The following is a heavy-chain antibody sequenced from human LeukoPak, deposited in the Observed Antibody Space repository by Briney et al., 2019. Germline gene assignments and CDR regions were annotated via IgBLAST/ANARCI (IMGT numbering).Heavy chain of an antibody. J-gene: IGHJ4*02. Sequence: PGGSLRLSCAASGFSFSVSTMHWVRQASGKGLEWVGRIRDKAEGYATVYAASVKGRLTISRDDSQNTAYLQLNSLRSDDTAVYYCTRSLTGTTFGDYWGQGTLVTVSS. V-gene: IGHV3-73*01. D-gene: IGHD1-7*01. CDR1: GFSFSVST. CDR2: IRDKAEGYAT. CDR3: TRSLTGTTFGDY.